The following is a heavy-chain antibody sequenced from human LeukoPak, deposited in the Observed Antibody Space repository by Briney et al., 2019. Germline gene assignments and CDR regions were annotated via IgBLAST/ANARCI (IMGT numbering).Heavy chain of an antibody. J-gene: IGHJ4*02. D-gene: IGHD4/OR15-4a*01. CDR3: ARDIDYANPRHDY. CDR2: INLDGSQK. V-gene: IGHV3-7*01. CDR1: GFTVFNYW. Sequence: GGSLRLSCAASGFTVFNYWMSWVRQAPGKGLEWVANINLDGSQKYYVDSLKGRFTISRDNAKNSLYLQMNSLRAEDTAVYYCARDIDYANPRHDYWGQGTLVTVSS.